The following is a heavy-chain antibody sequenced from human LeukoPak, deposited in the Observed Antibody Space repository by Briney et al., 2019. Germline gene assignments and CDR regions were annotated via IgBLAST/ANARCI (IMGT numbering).Heavy chain of an antibody. CDR3: ARVGYCSSTSCLDY. J-gene: IGHJ4*02. CDR2: IYYSGST. CDR1: GGSISSYY. V-gene: IGHV4-59*08. Sequence: SETLSLTCTVSGGSISSYYWSWIRQPPGKGLEWIGYIYYSGSTNYNPSLKSRVTISVDTSKNQFSLKLSSVTAADTAVYYCARVGYCSSTSCLDYWGQGTLVTVSS. D-gene: IGHD2-2*01.